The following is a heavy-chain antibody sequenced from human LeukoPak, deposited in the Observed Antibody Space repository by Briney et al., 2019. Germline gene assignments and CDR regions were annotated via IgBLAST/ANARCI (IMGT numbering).Heavy chain of an antibody. CDR1: GGSFSGYY. V-gene: IGHV4-59*01. Sequence: SETLSLTCAVYGGSFSGYYWSWIRQPPGKGLEWIGYIYYSGSTNYNPSLKSRVTISVDTSKNQFSLKLSSVTAADTAVYYCARGRPAGGELYFDYWGQGTLVTVSS. CDR3: ARGRPAGGELYFDY. J-gene: IGHJ4*02. D-gene: IGHD4-17*01. CDR2: IYYSGST.